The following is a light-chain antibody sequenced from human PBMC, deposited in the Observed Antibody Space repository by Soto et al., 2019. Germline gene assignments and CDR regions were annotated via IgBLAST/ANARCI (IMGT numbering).Light chain of an antibody. CDR2: LGS. V-gene: IGKV2-28*01. CDR1: QSLLHSNGYNY. Sequence: DIVMTQSPLSLPVTPGEPASISRRSSQSLLHSNGYNYLDWYLQKPGQSPQLLIYLGSNRSSGVPDRFSGSGSGTDFTLKISRVEAEDVGVYYCMQALQTPKFGQGTKVDIK. CDR3: MQALQTPK. J-gene: IGKJ1*01.